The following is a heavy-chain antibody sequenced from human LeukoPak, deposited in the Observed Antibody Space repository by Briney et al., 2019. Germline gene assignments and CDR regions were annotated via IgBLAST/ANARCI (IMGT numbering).Heavy chain of an antibody. CDR3: ARGPSGNSRYFDY. V-gene: IGHV1-69*13. CDR2: TIPIFGTP. CDR1: GGTFNNYG. D-gene: IGHD4-23*01. J-gene: IGHJ4*02. Sequence: PGASVKVSCKASGGTFNNYGISWVRQAPGQGLEWMGGTIPIFGTPNYAQKFQGRVTITADESTSTAYMELSSLRSEDTAVYYCARGPSGNSRYFDYWGQGTLVTVSS.